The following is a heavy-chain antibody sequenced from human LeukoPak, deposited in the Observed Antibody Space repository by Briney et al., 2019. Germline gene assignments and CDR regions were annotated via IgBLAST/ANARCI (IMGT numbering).Heavy chain of an antibody. CDR1: GFTFSSYG. D-gene: IGHD6-19*01. J-gene: IGHJ4*02. CDR2: ISYDGSNK. CDR3: AKGSSGREVDY. Sequence: GRSLRLSCAASGFTFSSYGMHWVRQAPGKGLEWVAVISYDGSNKYYADSVKGRFTISRDNSKNTLYLQMNSLRAEDTAVYYCAKGSSGREVDYWGQGTLVTVSS. V-gene: IGHV3-30*18.